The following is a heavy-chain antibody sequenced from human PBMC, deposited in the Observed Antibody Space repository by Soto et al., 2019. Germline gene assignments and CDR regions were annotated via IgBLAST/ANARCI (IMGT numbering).Heavy chain of an antibody. V-gene: IGHV1-8*01. CDR2: MNPFSGNA. CDR3: TRGQGNH. Sequence: QVQLVQSGAEVKKPGASVRVSCKASGYTFTSYDIYWERQATGQGLEWMGWMNPFSGNAVYTQKFQDRVTMIRDTSINTAYMEMSGLRSEDTGVYYCTRGQGNHWGQGSLVTVSS. CDR1: GYTFTSYD. J-gene: IGHJ4*02.